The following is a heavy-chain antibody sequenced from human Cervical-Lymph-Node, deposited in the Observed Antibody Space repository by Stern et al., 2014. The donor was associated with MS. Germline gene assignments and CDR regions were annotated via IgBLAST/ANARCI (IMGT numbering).Heavy chain of an antibody. CDR2: MSPNRGNT. V-gene: IGHV1-8*02. CDR1: GYTFTNYD. J-gene: IGHJ6*02. D-gene: IGHD2-21*02. Sequence: QVQLVQSGAEVKKPGASVKVSCKASGYTFTNYDIKWVRRATGQGLELMGWMSPNRGNTGYGRKFQGRVTMTRDTSINTAYMEVSGLRSEDTAVYYCARVGLLYAVASSYYYYGMDVWGQGTTVTVSS. CDR3: ARVGLLYAVASSYYYYGMDV.